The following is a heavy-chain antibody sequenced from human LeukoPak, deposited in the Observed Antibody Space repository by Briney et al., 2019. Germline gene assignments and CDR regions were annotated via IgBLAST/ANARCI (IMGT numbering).Heavy chain of an antibody. V-gene: IGHV4-59*08. D-gene: IGHD6-19*01. CDR3: ARPYSSGWYGVFHI. J-gene: IGHJ3*02. Sequence: KPSETLSLTCTVSGGSISSYYWSWIRQPPGKGLEWIGYIYYSGSTSYNPSLKSRVTISVDTSKNQFSLRLSSVTAADTAVYYCARPYSSGWYGVFHIWGQGTMVTVSS. CDR2: IYYSGST. CDR1: GGSISSYY.